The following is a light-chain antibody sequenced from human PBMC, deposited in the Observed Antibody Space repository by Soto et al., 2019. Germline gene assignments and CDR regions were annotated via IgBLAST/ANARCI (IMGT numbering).Light chain of an antibody. J-gene: IGLJ1*01. CDR1: SSDVGGYNY. V-gene: IGLV2-14*01. CDR2: EVS. CDR3: SSYTRSSTSYV. Sequence: QSFLTQPASASGSPGQAITISCTGTSSDVGGYNYVSWYQQHPGKAPKLMIYEVSNRPSRVSNRFSGSKSGNTASLTISGLQAEDEADYYCSSYTRSSTSYVFGTGTKVTVL.